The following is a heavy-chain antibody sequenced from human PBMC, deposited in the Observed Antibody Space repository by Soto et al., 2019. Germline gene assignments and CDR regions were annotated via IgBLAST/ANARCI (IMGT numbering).Heavy chain of an antibody. J-gene: IGHJ4*02. CDR1: GFSLSTSGVG. Sequence: QITLKESGPTLVKPTQPLTLTCTFSGFSLSTSGVGVGWIRQPPGKALEWLALIYWDDDKRYRPSLKSRLTITKDTSRNQVVLTVTNMDPVDTATYYCAHKGDGSREFKFWGQGTLVTVSS. V-gene: IGHV2-5*02. D-gene: IGHD1-26*01. CDR2: IYWDDDK. CDR3: AHKGDGSREFKF.